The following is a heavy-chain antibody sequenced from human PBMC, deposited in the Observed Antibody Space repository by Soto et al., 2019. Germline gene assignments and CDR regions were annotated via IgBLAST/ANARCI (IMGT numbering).Heavy chain of an antibody. D-gene: IGHD3-3*01. CDR2: IYWDDDK. Sequence: QITLKESGPTLVKPTQPLTLTCTFSGFSLSTSGVGVGWIRQPPGKALEWLALIYWDDDKRYSPSLKSRLTITKDTSKNQVVLTMTNMDPVDTATYYCAHQTYYDFWSGYYTFDYWGQGTLVTVSS. CDR3: AHQTYYDFWSGYYTFDY. CDR1: GFSLSTSGVG. V-gene: IGHV2-5*02. J-gene: IGHJ4*02.